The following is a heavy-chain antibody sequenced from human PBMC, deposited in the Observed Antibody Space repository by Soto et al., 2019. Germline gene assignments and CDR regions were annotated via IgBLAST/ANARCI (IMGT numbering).Heavy chain of an antibody. CDR3: AREIRYYGSGIFDS. CDR1: GGTFSRSS. J-gene: IGHJ4*02. V-gene: IGHV1-69*01. CDR2: IAPLYGTA. Sequence: QVHLVQSGAEVKKPGSSVKVSCRASGGTFSRSSIAWVRQAPGQGLEWMGGIAPLYGTANYAQRLQGRVTITAHESTGTAYMELSGLRAEDTAVYYCAREIRYYGSGIFDSWGQGTIVIVSA. D-gene: IGHD3-10*01.